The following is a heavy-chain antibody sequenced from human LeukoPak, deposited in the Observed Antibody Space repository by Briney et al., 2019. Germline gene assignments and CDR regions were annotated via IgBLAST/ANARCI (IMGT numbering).Heavy chain of an antibody. V-gene: IGHV3-23*01. CDR2: ISGSGGST. Sequence: ASETLSLTCTVSGGSISSSSYYWGWIRQPPGKGLEWVSAISGSGGSTYYADSVKGRFTISRDNSKNTLYLQMNSLRAEDTAVYYCAKEDTAMVTGDYFDYWGQGTLVTVSS. J-gene: IGHJ4*02. CDR1: GGSISSSSYY. D-gene: IGHD5-18*01. CDR3: AKEDTAMVTGDYFDY.